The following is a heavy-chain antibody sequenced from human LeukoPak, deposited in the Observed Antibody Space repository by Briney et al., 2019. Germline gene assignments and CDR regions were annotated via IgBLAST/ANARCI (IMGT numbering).Heavy chain of an antibody. CDR1: GYTFTSYD. CDR3: RRVPQWLEYFQH. Sequence: ASVKVSCKASGYTFTSYDINWVRQAPGQGLEWMGWINTYNGNTNYTQKFQGRVTMTTDTSTSTAYMELSSLRSDDTAVYYCRRVPQWLEYFQHSGQGTLATASS. D-gene: IGHD6-19*01. V-gene: IGHV1-18*01. J-gene: IGHJ1*01. CDR2: INTYNGNT.